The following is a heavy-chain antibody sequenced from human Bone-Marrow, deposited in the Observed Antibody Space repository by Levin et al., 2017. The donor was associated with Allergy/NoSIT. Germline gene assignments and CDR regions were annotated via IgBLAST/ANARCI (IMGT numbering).Heavy chain of an antibody. Sequence: PSETLSLTCTVSGDSIANSPYYWAWVRQSPGKGLEWIGNIYYSGSTYYSPSLKSRVTISVDTSKNQFSLKLTSVTAADTAMYWCERQTCGGGACYESRGGFDPWGQGTLVTVSS. CDR1: GDSIANSPYY. J-gene: IGHJ5*02. D-gene: IGHD2-21*02. V-gene: IGHV4-39*01. CDR2: IYYSGST. CDR3: ERQTCGGGACYESRGGFDP.